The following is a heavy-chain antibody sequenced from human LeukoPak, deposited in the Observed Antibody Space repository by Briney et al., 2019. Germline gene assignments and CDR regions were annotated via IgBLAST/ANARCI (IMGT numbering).Heavy chain of an antibody. CDR3: AKVTVTSANDY. CDR1: GYTFTSYY. Sequence: ASVKVSCKASGYTFTSYYMHWVRQAPGQGLEWMGVINPSGGTTTYAQKFQGRVTMTRDTSTTTVYMEVSSLRSEDTAVYYCAKVTVTSANDYWGQGTLVTVSS. CDR2: INPSGGTT. D-gene: IGHD4-17*01. J-gene: IGHJ4*02. V-gene: IGHV1-46*01.